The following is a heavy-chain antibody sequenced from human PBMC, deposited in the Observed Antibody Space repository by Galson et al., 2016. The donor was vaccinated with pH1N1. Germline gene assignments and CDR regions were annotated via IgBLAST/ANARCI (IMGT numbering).Heavy chain of an antibody. Sequence: SLRLSCAAFGFDFSKSWMTWVRQAPGKGLEWVGRIKSRNDGGATSDYAAAVEGRFLISRDDSTNKLSILMNRLRREDTGLYYCANHYGRGPHPGKWGQGTLVTVSS. D-gene: IGHD3-10*01. CDR1: GFDFSKSW. CDR2: IKSRNDGGATS. CDR3: ANHYGRGPHPGK. J-gene: IGHJ4*02. V-gene: IGHV3-15*05.